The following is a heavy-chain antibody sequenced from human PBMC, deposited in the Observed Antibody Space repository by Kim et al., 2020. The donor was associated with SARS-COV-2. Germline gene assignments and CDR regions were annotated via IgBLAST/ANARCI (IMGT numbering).Heavy chain of an antibody. D-gene: IGHD4-17*01. V-gene: IGHV3-30*03. Sequence: GGSLRLSCKASGYSFSTFGMHWVRQPPGKGLEWVAFISNDANNQYYVDSVKGRFTISRDNSKNILFLQTDSLRVEDTAVYHCARDPYHLGKDYGDKGGLDVWGQGTAVTVSS. CDR3: ARDPYHLGKDYGDKGGLDV. CDR1: GYSFSTFG. CDR2: ISNDANNQ. J-gene: IGHJ6*02.